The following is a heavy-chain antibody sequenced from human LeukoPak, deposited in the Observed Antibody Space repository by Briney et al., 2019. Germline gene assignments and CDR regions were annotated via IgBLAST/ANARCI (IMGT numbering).Heavy chain of an antibody. CDR2: VYNSGNT. Sequence: SETLSLTCTVSGGSINDYGWSWIRLSPGKGLEWIGNVYNSGNTNYNPSLRSPVTMSIDTSRNQFSLTLSSVTAADTAVYYCARQSRSSYRVRWDYMDVWGKGTTVTVSS. D-gene: IGHD4-23*01. J-gene: IGHJ6*03. CDR3: ARQSRSSYRVRWDYMDV. CDR1: GGSINDYG. V-gene: IGHV4-59*08.